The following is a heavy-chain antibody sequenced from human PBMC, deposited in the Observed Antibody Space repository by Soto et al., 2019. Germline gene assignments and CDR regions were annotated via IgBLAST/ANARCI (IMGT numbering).Heavy chain of an antibody. J-gene: IGHJ4*02. CDR3: AKAGLGYCSSTSCHHFDY. V-gene: IGHV3-30*18. Sequence: QVQLVESGGCVVQPGRSLRLSCAASGFTFSSYGMHWVRQAPGKGLERVAVISYDGSNKYYADSVKGRFTISRDNSKNTLYLQMNSLRAEDTAVYYCAKAGLGYCSSTSCHHFDYWGQGTLVTVSS. CDR1: GFTFSSYG. CDR2: ISYDGSNK. D-gene: IGHD2-2*01.